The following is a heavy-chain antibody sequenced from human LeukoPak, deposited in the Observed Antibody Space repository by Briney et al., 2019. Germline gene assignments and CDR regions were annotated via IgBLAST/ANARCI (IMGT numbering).Heavy chain of an antibody. V-gene: IGHV3-23*01. CDR1: GFTFDAYG. CDR2: ISTDGDGA. J-gene: IGHJ4*02. CDR3: ARRNAYYFDY. Sequence: GGSLRLSCAASGFTFDAYGMSWARQVPGKGPECVSIISTDGDGAHYLDSVKGRFTISRDNSKNTLYLQLSSLRVDDSAVYYCARRNAYYFDYWGQGTLVTVSS.